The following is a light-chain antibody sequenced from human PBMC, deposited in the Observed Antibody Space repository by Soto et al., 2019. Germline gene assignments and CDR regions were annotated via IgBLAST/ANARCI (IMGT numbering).Light chain of an antibody. CDR2: YYSDSDK. CDR3: MIWPSNASI. Sequence: QLVLTQPPSSSASPGESASLTCTLPSDINVGSHNIYWYQQKPGSPPRYLLYYYSDSDKGQGSGVPSRFSGSKDASANTGILLISGLQSEDEADYYCMIWPSNASIFGTGTQLTVL. V-gene: IGLV5-37*01. J-gene: IGLJ1*01. CDR1: SDINVGSHN.